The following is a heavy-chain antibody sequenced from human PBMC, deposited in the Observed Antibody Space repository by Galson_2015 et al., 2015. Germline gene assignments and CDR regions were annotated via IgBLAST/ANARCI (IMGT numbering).Heavy chain of an antibody. CDR1: GDSVSSHSAA. CDR3: ARARREVLRFLEWLNPDWYFDL. D-gene: IGHD3-3*01. J-gene: IGHJ2*01. CDR2: TYYRSKWYN. Sequence: CAISGDSVSSHSAAWNWIRQSQSRGLEWLGRTYYRSKWYNDYAVSVKSRITINPDTSKNQFSLQLNSVTPEDTAVYYCARARREVLRFLEWLNPDWYFDLWGRGTLVTVSS. V-gene: IGHV6-1*01.